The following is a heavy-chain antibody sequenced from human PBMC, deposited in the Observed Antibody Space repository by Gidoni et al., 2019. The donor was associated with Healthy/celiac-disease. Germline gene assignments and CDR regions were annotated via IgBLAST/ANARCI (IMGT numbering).Heavy chain of an antibody. CDR2: ISSSSSYI. CDR3: ARDRGSGNIDY. V-gene: IGHV3-21*01. Sequence: EVQLVASGGGLVKPGGSLRLSCAAFGFTFSSYSMHWVRQAPGKGLEWVSSISSSSSYIYYADSVKGRFTISRDNAKNSLYLQMNSLRAEDTAVYYCARDRGSGNIDYWGQGTLVTVSS. J-gene: IGHJ4*02. CDR1: GFTFSSYS. D-gene: IGHD1-1*01.